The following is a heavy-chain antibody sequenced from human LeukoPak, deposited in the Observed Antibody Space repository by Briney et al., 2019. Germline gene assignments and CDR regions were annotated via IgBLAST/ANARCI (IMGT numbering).Heavy chain of an antibody. V-gene: IGHV3-66*01. D-gene: IGHD3-22*01. J-gene: IGHJ5*02. CDR2: IYSGGST. CDR1: GFTVSSNY. Sequence: GGSLRLSCAASGFTVSSNYMSWVRQAPGKGLEWVSVIYSGGSTYYADSVKGRLTISRDNSKNTLYLQMNSLRAEDTAVYYCARAGYYDSTWFDPWGQGTLVTVSS. CDR3: ARAGYYDSTWFDP.